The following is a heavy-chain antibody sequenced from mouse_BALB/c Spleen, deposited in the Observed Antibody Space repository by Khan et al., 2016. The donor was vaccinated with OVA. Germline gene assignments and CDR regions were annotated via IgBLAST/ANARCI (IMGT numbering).Heavy chain of an antibody. J-gene: IGHJ3*01. CDR2: IYPGNSDT. D-gene: IGHD2-3*01. Sequence: EVQLQQSGTVLARPGASVKMSCKASGYTFTSYRMHWVKQRPGQGLEWIGAIYPGNSDTSSNQKFKGKAKLTAVTSTSTAYMELSSLTNEDSAVYYCTYDGYYVGWFAYWGQGTLVTVSA. V-gene: IGHV1-5*01. CDR3: TYDGYYVGWFAY. CDR1: GYTFTSYR.